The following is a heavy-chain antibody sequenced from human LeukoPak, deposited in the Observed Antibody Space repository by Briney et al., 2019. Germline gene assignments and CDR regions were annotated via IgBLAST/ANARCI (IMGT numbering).Heavy chain of an antibody. D-gene: IGHD1-26*01. CDR2: IYHSGST. J-gene: IGHJ6*03. CDR3: ARGRRGSYNPGPQGNYMDV. Sequence: SETLSLTCTVSGGSLSSSSYYWGWIRQPPGKGLEWIGSIYHSGSTYYNPSLKSRVTISVDTSKNQFSLKLSSVTAADTAVYYCARGRRGSYNPGPQGNYMDVWGKGTTVTISS. CDR1: GGSLSSSSYY. V-gene: IGHV4-39*07.